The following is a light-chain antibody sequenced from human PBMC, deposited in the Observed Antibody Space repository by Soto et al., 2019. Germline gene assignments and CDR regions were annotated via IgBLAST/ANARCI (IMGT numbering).Light chain of an antibody. J-gene: IGLJ1*01. CDR1: SSDVGGYKY. CDR3: SSYTSSSTRV. CDR2: EVS. V-gene: IGLV2-14*01. Sequence: QSSLPQPASLSGSPGQSITISCTGTSSDVGGYKYVSWYQHHPGKAPKLMIYEVSNRPSGVSNRFSGSKSGNTASLTISGLQTEDAADYYCSSYTSSSTRVFGTGTKVTVL.